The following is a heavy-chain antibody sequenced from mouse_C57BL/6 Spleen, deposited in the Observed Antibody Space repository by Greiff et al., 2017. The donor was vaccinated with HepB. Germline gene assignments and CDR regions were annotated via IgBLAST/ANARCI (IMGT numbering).Heavy chain of an antibody. CDR1: GYTFTDYN. Sequence: EVKLQQSGPELVKPGASVKIPCKASGYTFTDYNMDWVKQSHGKSLEWIGDINPNNGGTIYNQKFKGKATLTVDKSSSTAYMELRSLTSEDTAVYYCARLRDGYRAWFAYWGQGTLVTVSA. J-gene: IGHJ3*01. CDR2: INPNNGGT. CDR3: ARLRDGYRAWFAY. V-gene: IGHV1-18*01. D-gene: IGHD2-3*01.